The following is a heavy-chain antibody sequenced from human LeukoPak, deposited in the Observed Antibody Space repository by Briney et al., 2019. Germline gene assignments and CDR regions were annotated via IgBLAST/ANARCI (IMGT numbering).Heavy chain of an antibody. CDR2: INPDGSST. V-gene: IGHV3-74*01. Sequence: GGSLRLSCAAPGFTLSYYWMHWVRQGPGKGLVWVSRINPDGSSTNDADFVKGRFTISRDNAKNTLNLQMNSLRAEDTAVYYCVRSTAVLPFDYWGQGIPVTVSS. CDR3: VRSTAVLPFDY. D-gene: IGHD6-6*01. CDR1: GFTLSYYW. J-gene: IGHJ4*02.